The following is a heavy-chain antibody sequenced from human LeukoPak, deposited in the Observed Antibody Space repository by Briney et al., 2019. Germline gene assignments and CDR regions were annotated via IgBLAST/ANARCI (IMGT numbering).Heavy chain of an antibody. V-gene: IGHV3-11*01. Sequence: GGSLRLSCVASGFPFSDYSMSWIRQAPGKGLEWISYIHTNGVTIYYADSVKGRFTISRDNAKNSLFLHMNSLRAEDTAVYYCATLGGSRNFDSYSNHYYYYYMNAWGRGTTITISS. CDR3: ATLGGSRNFDSYSNHYYYYYMNA. CDR1: GFPFSDYS. J-gene: IGHJ6*03. CDR2: IHTNGVTI. D-gene: IGHD2-21*02.